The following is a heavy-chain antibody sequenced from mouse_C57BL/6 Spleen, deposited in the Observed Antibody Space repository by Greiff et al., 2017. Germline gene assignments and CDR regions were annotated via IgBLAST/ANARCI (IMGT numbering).Heavy chain of an antibody. V-gene: IGHV1-82*01. J-gene: IGHJ4*01. CDR2: IYPGDGDT. CDR3: ARNCSDY. Sequence: VQLQQSGPELVKPGASVKISCKASGYAFSSSWLNWVKQRPGKGLEWIGRIYPGDGDTNYKGKFKGKATLTADKSSSTAYMQLSSLTSEDSAVYFCARNCSDYWGQGTSVTVSS. CDR1: GYAFSSSW.